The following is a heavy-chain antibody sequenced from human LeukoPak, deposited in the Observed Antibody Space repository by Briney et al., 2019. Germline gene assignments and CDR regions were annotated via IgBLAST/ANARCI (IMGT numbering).Heavy chain of an antibody. CDR3: ARDHGYSGYDSSFFDY. CDR2: ISYDGSNK. J-gene: IGHJ4*02. V-gene: IGHV3-30-3*01. Sequence: QTGGSLRLSCAASGFTFSSYAMHWVRQAPGKGLEWVAVISYDGSNKYYADSVKGRFTISRDNSKNTLYLQMNSLRAEDTAVYYCARDHGYSGYDSSFFDYWGQGTLVTVSS. CDR1: GFTFSSYA. D-gene: IGHD5-12*01.